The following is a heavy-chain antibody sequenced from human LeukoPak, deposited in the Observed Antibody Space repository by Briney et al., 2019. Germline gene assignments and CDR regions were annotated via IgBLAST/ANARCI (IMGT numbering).Heavy chain of an antibody. V-gene: IGHV1-24*01. D-gene: IGHD6-19*01. CDR1: GYTLTELS. CDR3: AAAGLGLPLEAESDAFDI. J-gene: IGHJ3*02. CDR2: FDPEDGET. Sequence: VASVKVSCKVSGYTLTELSMHWVRQAPGKGLEWMGGFDPEDGETIYAQKFQGRVTMTEDTSTDTAYMELSSLRSEDTAVYYCAAAGLGLPLEAESDAFDIWGQGTMVTVSS.